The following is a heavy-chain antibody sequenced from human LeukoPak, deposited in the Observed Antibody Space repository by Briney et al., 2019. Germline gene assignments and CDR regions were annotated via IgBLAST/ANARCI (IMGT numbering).Heavy chain of an antibody. CDR2: INSDGSST. J-gene: IGHJ4*02. Sequence: PGGSLRLSCAASGFTFHTYWMHWVREVPGKGLVCVSRINSDGSSTAYADSVKGRFTISRDNAKNTLFLQMNSLRAEDTAVYYCARGTGYGVFDYWGQGTLVTVSS. D-gene: IGHD1-14*01. V-gene: IGHV3-74*01. CDR3: ARGTGYGVFDY. CDR1: GFTFHTYW.